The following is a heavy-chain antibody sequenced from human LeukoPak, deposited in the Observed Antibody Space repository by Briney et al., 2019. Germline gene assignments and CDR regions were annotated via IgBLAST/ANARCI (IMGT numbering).Heavy chain of an antibody. Sequence: GGSLRLSCAASGFTFSDHAMHWVRQATGKGLEWVSAVGIAADAFYPGSVKGRFTFSRENAKNSLYLQMNSLRVEDTAVYYCVRQKKSHGNFDYWGQGTLVTVSS. J-gene: IGHJ4*02. D-gene: IGHD1-26*01. V-gene: IGHV3-13*01. CDR3: VRQKKSHGNFDY. CDR2: VGIAADA. CDR1: GFTFSDHA.